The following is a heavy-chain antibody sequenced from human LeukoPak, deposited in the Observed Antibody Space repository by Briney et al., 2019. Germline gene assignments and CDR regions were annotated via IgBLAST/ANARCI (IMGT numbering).Heavy chain of an antibody. D-gene: IGHD2-2*01. Sequence: PSETLSLTCSVSGDSISSDTYYWGWIRQPPGKGLEWIGSIYYSGSTHYNPSLKSRVTISVDTSKNQFSLKLSSVTAADTAVYYCTSQNLGDCSSTSCSYNWFDPWGQGTLVTVSS. J-gene: IGHJ5*02. CDR2: IYYSGST. CDR1: GDSISSDTYY. CDR3: TSQNLGDCSSTSCSYNWFDP. V-gene: IGHV4-39*01.